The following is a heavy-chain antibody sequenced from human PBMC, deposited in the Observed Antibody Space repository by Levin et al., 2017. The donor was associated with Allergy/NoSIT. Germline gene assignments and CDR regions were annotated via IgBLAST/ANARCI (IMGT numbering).Heavy chain of an antibody. D-gene: IGHD6-13*01. CDR2: ISAYNGNT. Sequence: GESLKISCKASGYTFTSYGISWVRQAPGQGLEWMGWISAYNGNTNFAQRLRGRLIMATDTSTSTAYMELRSLRSDDTAVYYCARDKQLDGFDYWGQGTLVTVSS. J-gene: IGHJ4*02. CDR3: ARDKQLDGFDY. CDR1: GYTFTSYG. V-gene: IGHV1-18*01.